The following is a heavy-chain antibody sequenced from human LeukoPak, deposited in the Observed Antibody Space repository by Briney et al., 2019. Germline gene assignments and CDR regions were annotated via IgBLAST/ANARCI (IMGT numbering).Heavy chain of an antibody. J-gene: IGHJ5*02. V-gene: IGHV3-9*01. Sequence: PGGSLRLSCAASGFTFDDYAMHWVRQAPGKGLEWVSGISWNSGSIGYADSVKGRFTISRDNAKNSLYLQMNSLRAEDTALYYCAKAQYSSSFYNWFDPWGQGTLVTVSA. CDR3: AKAQYSSSFYNWFDP. CDR2: ISWNSGSI. D-gene: IGHD6-13*01. CDR1: GFTFDDYA.